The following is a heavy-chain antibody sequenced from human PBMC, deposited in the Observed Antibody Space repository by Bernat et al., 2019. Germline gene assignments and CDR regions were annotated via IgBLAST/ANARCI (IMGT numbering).Heavy chain of an antibody. Sequence: QLQLQESGPGLVKPSETLSLTCTVSGGSISSSSYYWGWIRQPPGKGLEWIGSIYYSGSTYYNPSLMSRVTISVDTSKHQFSLKLSSVTATDTAVYYYGRPFGPPHCSGWYRWGQGTLVTVSS. D-gene: IGHD6-19*01. V-gene: IGHV4-39*01. CDR3: GRPFGPPHCSGWYR. CDR2: IYYSGST. J-gene: IGHJ4*02. CDR1: GGSISSSSYY.